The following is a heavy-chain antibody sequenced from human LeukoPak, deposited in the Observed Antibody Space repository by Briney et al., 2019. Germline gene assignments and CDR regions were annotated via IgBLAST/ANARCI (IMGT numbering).Heavy chain of an antibody. CDR3: ARVGQFSGCSDY. Sequence: PGGSLRLSCAASGFTFSSYSMNWVRQAPGKGLEWIGEIYHSGSTNYNPSLKSRVTISVDKSKNQFSLKLSSVTAADTAVYYCARVGQFSGCSDYWGQGTLVTVSS. V-gene: IGHV4-4*02. CDR1: GFTFSSYSM. CDR2: IYHSGST. J-gene: IGHJ4*02. D-gene: IGHD6-19*01.